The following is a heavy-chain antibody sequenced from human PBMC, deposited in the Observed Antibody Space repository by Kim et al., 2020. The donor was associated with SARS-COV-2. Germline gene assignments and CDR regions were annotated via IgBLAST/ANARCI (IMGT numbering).Heavy chain of an antibody. D-gene: IGHD3-16*01. CDR3: TTYAKVLWY. J-gene: IGHJ4*02. CDR2: GTT. V-gene: IGHV3-15*01. Sequence: GTTDYAAPVKGRFTISRDDSKNTLYLQMNSLKTEDTAVYYCTTYAKVLWYWGQGTLVTVSS.